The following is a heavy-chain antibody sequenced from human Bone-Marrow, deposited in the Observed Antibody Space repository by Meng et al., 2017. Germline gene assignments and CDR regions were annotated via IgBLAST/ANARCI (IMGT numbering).Heavy chain of an antibody. J-gene: IGHJ4*02. V-gene: IGHV1-8*02. CDR1: AYAFDSYG. CDR3: ASGSIAAAGPDY. D-gene: IGHD6-13*01. Sequence: QVHLLQSGPEVKKPGASVRVSCQASAYAFDSYGINWVRQATGQGLEWMGWMNPNSGNTGYAQKFQGRVTMTRNTSISTAYMELSSLRSEDTAVYYCASGSIAAAGPDYWGQGTLVTVSS. CDR2: MNPNSGNT.